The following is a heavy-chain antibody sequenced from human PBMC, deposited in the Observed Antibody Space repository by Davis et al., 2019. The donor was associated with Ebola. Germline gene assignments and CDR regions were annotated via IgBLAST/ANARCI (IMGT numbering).Heavy chain of an antibody. CDR3: ASQKPRYCSGGSCYSYPFDY. D-gene: IGHD2-15*01. V-gene: IGHV4-59*08. J-gene: IGHJ4*02. Sequence: SETLSLTCTVSGGSISSYYWSWIRQPPGKGLEWIGYIYYSGSTNYNPSLKSRVTISVDTSKNQFSLKLSSVTAADTAVYYCASQKPRYCSGGSCYSYPFDYWGQGTLVTVSS. CDR1: GGSISSYY. CDR2: IYYSGST.